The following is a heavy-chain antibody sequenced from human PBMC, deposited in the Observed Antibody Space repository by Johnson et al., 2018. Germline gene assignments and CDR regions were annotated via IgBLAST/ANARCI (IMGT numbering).Heavy chain of an antibody. V-gene: IGHV3-21*01. CDR3: ARDRGIVVVPDAFDI. CDR2: ISRSSSYI. CDR1: GFTFSSYA. J-gene: IGHJ3*02. Sequence: VQLVESGGGLVKPGGSLRLSCAASGFTFSSYAMSWVRQAPGKGLEWVSSISRSSSYIYYADSLKGRFTISRDNAKNSLYLEMNSLRAEDTAVYYCARDRGIVVVPDAFDIWGQGTMVTVSS. D-gene: IGHD2-2*01.